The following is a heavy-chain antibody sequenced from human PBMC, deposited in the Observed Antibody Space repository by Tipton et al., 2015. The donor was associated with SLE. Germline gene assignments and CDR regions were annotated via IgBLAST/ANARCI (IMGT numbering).Heavy chain of an antibody. V-gene: IGHV4-59*13. Sequence: TLSLTCSVSGASMNSNYWSWVRQPLGKGLEWIGFVSYNGRSRYNPSLESRVTMSLDTSKNQFSLRLSSVTTTDTAVYYCASRADWFDPWGPGTLVTVSS. CDR3: ASRADWFDP. J-gene: IGHJ5*02. CDR1: GASMNSNY. CDR2: VSYNGRS. D-gene: IGHD6-25*01.